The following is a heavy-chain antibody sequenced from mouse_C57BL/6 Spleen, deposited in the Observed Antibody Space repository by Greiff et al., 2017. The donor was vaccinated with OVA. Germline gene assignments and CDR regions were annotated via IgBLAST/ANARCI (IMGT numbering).Heavy chain of an antibody. D-gene: IGHD1-3*01. CDR2: ISSGSSTI. J-gene: IGHJ2*01. CDR3: ARKESLNSYVFDY. V-gene: IGHV5-17*01. Sequence: DVMLVESGGGLVKPGGSLKLSCAASGFTFSDYGMHWVRQAPEKGLEWVAYISSGSSTIYYADTVKGRFTISRDNAKNTLFLQMTSLRSEDTAMYYCARKESLNSYVFDYWGQGTTLTVSS. CDR1: GFTFSDYG.